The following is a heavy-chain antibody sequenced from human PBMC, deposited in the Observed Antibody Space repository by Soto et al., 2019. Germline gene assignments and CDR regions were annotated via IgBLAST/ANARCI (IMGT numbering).Heavy chain of an antibody. Sequence: EVQLVESGGGLVKPGRSLRLSCTASGFTFGDYAMSWFRQAPGKGLERVGFIRSKAYGGTTEYAASVKGRFTISRDDSKSIAYLQMNSLKTEDTAVYYCTRGGCSGGSCRRYAFDIWGQGTMVTVSS. CDR1: GFTFGDYA. V-gene: IGHV3-49*05. CDR3: TRGGCSGGSCRRYAFDI. D-gene: IGHD2-15*01. CDR2: IRSKAYGGTT. J-gene: IGHJ3*02.